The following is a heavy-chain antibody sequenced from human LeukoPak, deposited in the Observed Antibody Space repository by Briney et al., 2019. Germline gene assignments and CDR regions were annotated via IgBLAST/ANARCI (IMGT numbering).Heavy chain of an antibody. CDR1: GGSFNDYY. V-gene: IGHV4-34*01. J-gene: IGHJ5*02. CDR2: INHSGST. Sequence: SGTLSLTCAVYGGSFNDYYWTWIRQSAGKGLEWIGEINHSGSTSYNPSLKSRVTISVDASTSHFSLKLCSVPAADTAVYYCARGRSEDIVVVPAAISLFDPWGQGTLVTVSS. CDR3: ARGRSEDIVVVPAAISLFDP. D-gene: IGHD2-2*01.